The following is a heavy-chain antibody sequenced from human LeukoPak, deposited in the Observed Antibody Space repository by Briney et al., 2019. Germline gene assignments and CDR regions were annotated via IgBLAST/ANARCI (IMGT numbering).Heavy chain of an antibody. CDR1: GGSISSCGYY. CDR2: NYYSGSN. CDR3: ARGALSLVWFDP. Sequence: SQTLSLTCTVSGGSISSCGYYWSWPRHHPGEGLEWIGNNYYSGSNYHNPSLKSRVTISVDTSKTQFSLRLSSVTAADTAVYCCARGALSLVWFDPWGQGTLVTVSS. J-gene: IGHJ5*02. V-gene: IGHV4-31*03. D-gene: IGHD2/OR15-2a*01.